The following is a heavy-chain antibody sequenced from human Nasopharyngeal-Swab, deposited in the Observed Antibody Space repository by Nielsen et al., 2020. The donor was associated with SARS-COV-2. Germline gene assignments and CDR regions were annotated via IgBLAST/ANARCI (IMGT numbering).Heavy chain of an antibody. CDR3: AREDGYFDWLGGSYYYYGMDV. V-gene: IGHV6-1*01. CDR1: GDSVSSHSAS. Sequence: SQTLSLTCAISGDSVSSHSASWNWIRQSPSRGLEWLGRTYYRSKWSNDYAVSVKSRITINPDTSKNQFSLQLNSVTPEDTAVYYCAREDGYFDWLGGSYYYYGMDVWGQGTTVTVSS. CDR2: TYYRSKWSN. J-gene: IGHJ6*02. D-gene: IGHD3-9*01.